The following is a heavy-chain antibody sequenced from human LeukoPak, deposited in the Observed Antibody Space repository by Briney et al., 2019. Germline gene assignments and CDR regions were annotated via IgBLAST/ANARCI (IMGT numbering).Heavy chain of an antibody. CDR2: IKEDGSER. CDR3: ARHQMDTGYRPFDI. Sequence: GGSLRLSCAASRYTITTYWMTWVRQAPGKGLEWVAKIKEDGSERSYVDSVKGRFTISRDNARNSLYLQMNSLRVEDTAVYFCARHQMDTGYRPFDIWGQGRMVTVSS. D-gene: IGHD5-24*01. V-gene: IGHV3-7*01. CDR1: RYTITTYW. J-gene: IGHJ3*02.